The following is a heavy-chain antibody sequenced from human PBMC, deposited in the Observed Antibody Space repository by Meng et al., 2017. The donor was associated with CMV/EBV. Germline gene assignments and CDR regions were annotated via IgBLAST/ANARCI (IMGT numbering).Heavy chain of an antibody. CDR2: ISWNSGSI. CDR3: ARLDLWAVYYFVY. Sequence: SLKISCAATGFTFDDYAMHWVRQAPGKGLEWVSGISWNSGSIGYADSVKGRFTISRDNAKNSLYLQMNSLRAEDTAMYYCARLDLWAVYYFVYWGQGTLVTVSS. V-gene: IGHV3-9*01. J-gene: IGHJ4*02. D-gene: IGHD1-1*01. CDR1: GFTFDDYA.